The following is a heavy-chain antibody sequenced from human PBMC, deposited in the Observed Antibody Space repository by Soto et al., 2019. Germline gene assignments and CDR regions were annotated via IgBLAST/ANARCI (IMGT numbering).Heavy chain of an antibody. J-gene: IGHJ5*02. D-gene: IGHD1-26*01. Sequence: SETLSLTCTVSGGSISSSSYYWSWTRQPPGKGLEWIGYIYYAGSTTYSPSLKSRVTISLDTSKNQFSLKLDSVTAADTAVYYCARHDVSYHGPGWFDPWGQGTLVTVS. CDR1: GGSISSSSYY. CDR2: IYYAGST. CDR3: ARHDVSYHGPGWFDP. V-gene: IGHV4-61*05.